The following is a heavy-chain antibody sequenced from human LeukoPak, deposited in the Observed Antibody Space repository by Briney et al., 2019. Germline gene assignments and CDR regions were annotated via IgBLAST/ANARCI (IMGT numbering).Heavy chain of an antibody. CDR2: INPSGGST. Sequence: VSCKAXXYTFTXXYMHWVRQAPGQGLEWMGIINPSGGSTSYAQKFQGRVTMTRDTSTSTVYMELSSLRSEDTAVYYCARDWGEYYDSSGYYYLLYGMDVWGQGTTVTVSS. CDR1: XYTFTXXY. V-gene: IGHV1-46*01. J-gene: IGHJ6*02. CDR3: ARDWGEYYDSSGYYYLLYGMDV. D-gene: IGHD3-22*01.